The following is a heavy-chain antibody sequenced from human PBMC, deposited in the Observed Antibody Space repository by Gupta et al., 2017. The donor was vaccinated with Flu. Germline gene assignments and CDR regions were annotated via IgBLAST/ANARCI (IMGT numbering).Heavy chain of an antibody. CDR3: ARDPAFGADDV. D-gene: IGHD3-10*01. CDR1: FSNYW. CDR2: MNPDGSGK. V-gene: IGHV3-7*03. Sequence: FSNYWLNWVRQAPGKGLERVANMNPDGSGKYYVDSVKGRFTISRDNAKNSLCLQMSSLTVEDTAIYYCARDPAFGADDVWGQGTRVTVSP. J-gene: IGHJ3*01.